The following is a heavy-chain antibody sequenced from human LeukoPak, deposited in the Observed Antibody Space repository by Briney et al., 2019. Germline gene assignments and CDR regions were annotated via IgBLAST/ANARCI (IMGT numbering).Heavy chain of an antibody. CDR2: TYHSGST. J-gene: IGHJ3*02. CDR3: ARDVGYCSGGSRPDAFDI. Sequence: PSETLSLTCAVSGYSISSGYYWGCIRQPPGKGLEWIGITYHSGSTYYTASLKSRTTISGDTSKNQFSLVLSSVDAADTGVYYCARDVGYCSGGSRPDAFDIWGQGTMVTVSS. CDR1: GYSISSGYY. V-gene: IGHV4-38-2*02. D-gene: IGHD2-15*01.